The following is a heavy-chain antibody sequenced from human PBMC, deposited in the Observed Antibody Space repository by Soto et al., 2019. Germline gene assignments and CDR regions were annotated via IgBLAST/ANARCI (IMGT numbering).Heavy chain of an antibody. Sequence: GGCLRLSCAACGFRFIMYAMTLVRQPPGKGLKWLWGISVSVESKNYAYSGKGRCTIASDDFNNRRLLQLDSRRAANQALSFCARDCSCNYCGFLDTWGQGSMVSVSS. CDR3: ARDCSCNYCGFLDT. J-gene: IGHJ5*01. CDR2: ISVSVESK. CDR1: GFRFIMYA. V-gene: IGHV3-23*01. D-gene: IGHD1-7*01.